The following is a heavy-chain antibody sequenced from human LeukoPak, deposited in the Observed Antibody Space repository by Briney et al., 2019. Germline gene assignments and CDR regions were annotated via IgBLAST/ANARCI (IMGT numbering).Heavy chain of an antibody. CDR3: ARIPAAIHYYYYYGMDV. CDR1: GYTLTSYD. V-gene: IGHV1-8*01. J-gene: IGHJ6*02. D-gene: IGHD2-2*01. CDR2: MNPNSGNT. Sequence: GASVKVSCKASGYTLTSYDINWVRQATGQGLEWMGWMNPNSGNTGYAQKFQGRVTMTRNTSISTAYMELSSLRSEDTAVYYCARIPAAIHYYYYYGMDVWGQGTTVTVSS.